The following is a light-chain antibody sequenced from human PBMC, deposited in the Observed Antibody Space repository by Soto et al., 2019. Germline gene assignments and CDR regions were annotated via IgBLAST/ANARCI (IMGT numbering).Light chain of an antibody. CDR2: DVS. J-gene: IGLJ2*01. CDR1: SSDVGGYNY. Sequence: QSALTQPASVSGSPGQSITISCTGTSSDVGGYNYVSWYQQHPGKAPKLMIYDVSNRPSGVSNRFSGSKSGNTASLTISRLQAEDEADYYCSSYTSSSISFGGGTKLTVL. V-gene: IGLV2-14*01. CDR3: SSYTSSSIS.